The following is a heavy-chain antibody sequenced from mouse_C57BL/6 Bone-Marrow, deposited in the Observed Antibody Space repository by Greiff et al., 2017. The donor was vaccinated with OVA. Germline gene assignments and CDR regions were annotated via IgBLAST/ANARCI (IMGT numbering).Heavy chain of an antibody. V-gene: IGHV1-61*01. CDR2: IYPSDSET. CDR1: GYTFTSYW. J-gene: IGHJ2*01. Sequence: VQLQQPGAELVRPGSSVKLSCKASGYTFTSYWMDWVKQRPGQGLEWIGNIYPSDSETHYNQKFKDKATLTVDKSSSTAYMQSSSLTSEDSAVYYCARGVRVDYWGQGTTLTVSS. D-gene: IGHD2-14*01. CDR3: ARGVRVDY.